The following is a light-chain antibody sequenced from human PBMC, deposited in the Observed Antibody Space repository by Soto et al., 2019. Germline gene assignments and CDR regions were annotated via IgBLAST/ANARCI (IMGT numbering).Light chain of an antibody. CDR1: QSITSNS. V-gene: IGKV3-20*01. Sequence: EIVMTQSSGTLSLSPGERATLSCRTSQSITSNSLAWHQQKPGQAPRLLIYGTSSRATGIPDRFSGSGSGTDFTLTITRLEPEDSAVYYCQQYGNSPITFGQGTRLDIK. J-gene: IGKJ5*01. CDR3: QQYGNSPIT. CDR2: GTS.